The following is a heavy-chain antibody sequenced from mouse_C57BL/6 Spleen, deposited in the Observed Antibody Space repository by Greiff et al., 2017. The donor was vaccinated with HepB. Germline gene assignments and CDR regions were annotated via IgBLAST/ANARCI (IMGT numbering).Heavy chain of an antibody. Sequence: VQLQQPGTELVKPGASVKLSCKASGYTFTSYWMHWVKQRPGQGLEWIGNINPSNGGTNYNEKFKSKATLTVDKSSRTAYMQLSSLTSEDSAVYYCAPYGRSLGGWFAYWGQGTLVTVSA. CDR1: GYTFTSYW. CDR2: INPSNGGT. V-gene: IGHV1-53*01. CDR3: APYGRSLGGWFAY. D-gene: IGHD1-1*01. J-gene: IGHJ3*01.